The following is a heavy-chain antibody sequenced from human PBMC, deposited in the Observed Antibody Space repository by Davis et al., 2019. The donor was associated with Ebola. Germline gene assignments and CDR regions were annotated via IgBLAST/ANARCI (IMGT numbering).Heavy chain of an antibody. V-gene: IGHV4-59*08. D-gene: IGHD3-3*02. CDR1: GGSISSHY. J-gene: IGHJ6*04. CDR2: IYDSGST. CDR3: ATPPGSIYAMDV. Sequence: PSETLSLTCTVSGGSISSHYWSWIRQPPGKGLEWIGYIYDSGSTDYNPSLTSRVTISVDTSKNQFSLKLNSVTAADTAVYYCATPPGSIYAMDVWGKGATVTVSS.